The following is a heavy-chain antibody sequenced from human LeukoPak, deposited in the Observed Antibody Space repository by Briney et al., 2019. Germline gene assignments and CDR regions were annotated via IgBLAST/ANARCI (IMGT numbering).Heavy chain of an antibody. CDR3: ARTSRVDTAMVRY. CDR2: IYPGDSDT. Sequence: GESLKISCKGSGHSFTSYWIGWVRQMPGEGLEWMGIIYPGDSDTRYSPSFQGQVTISADKSISTAYLQWSSLKASDTAMYYCARTSRVDTAMVRYWGQGTLVTVSS. J-gene: IGHJ4*02. CDR1: GHSFTSYW. D-gene: IGHD5-18*01. V-gene: IGHV5-51*01.